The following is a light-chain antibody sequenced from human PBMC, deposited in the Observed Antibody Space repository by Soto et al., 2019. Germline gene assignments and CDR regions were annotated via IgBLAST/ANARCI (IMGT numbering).Light chain of an antibody. V-gene: IGKV3-11*01. CDR2: GAF. CDR3: QQRSNWPGIT. CDR1: KSVSSS. Sequence: IVLTQSPVTLSLSPGERATLSCRASKSVSSSLAWYQQKPGQAPRLLIYGAFNRATGIPDRFSGGGSGTDFTLTITRLEPEDFAVYYCQQRSNWPGITFGQGTRLEI. J-gene: IGKJ5*01.